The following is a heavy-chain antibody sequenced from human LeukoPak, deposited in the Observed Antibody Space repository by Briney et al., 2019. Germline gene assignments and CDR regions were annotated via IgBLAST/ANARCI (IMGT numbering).Heavy chain of an antibody. CDR2: ISSSGSTI. J-gene: IGHJ4*02. CDR3: ASDSSGWYVSPHFDY. Sequence: GGSLRLSCAASGFTFSSYEMNWVRQAPGKGREGVSYISSSGSTIYYADSVKGRFTISRDNAKNSLYLQMNSLRAEDTAVYYCASDSSGWYVSPHFDYWGQGTLVTVSS. D-gene: IGHD6-19*01. V-gene: IGHV3-48*03. CDR1: GFTFSSYE.